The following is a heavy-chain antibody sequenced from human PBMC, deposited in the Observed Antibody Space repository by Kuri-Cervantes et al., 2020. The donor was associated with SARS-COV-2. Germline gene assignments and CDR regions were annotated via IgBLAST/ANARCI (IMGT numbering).Heavy chain of an antibody. Sequence: ASVKVSCKASVYTCTSYGISWVRQAPGQGLDWMGWIIAYNGNTNYAQKLQGRVTMTTDTSTSTAYMELRSMRSDDTAVYYCERATYPLAEFDYWGQGTPVTVSS. D-gene: IGHD2-2*02. J-gene: IGHJ4*02. CDR3: ERATYPLAEFDY. CDR2: IIAYNGNT. CDR1: VYTCTSYG. V-gene: IGHV1-18*01.